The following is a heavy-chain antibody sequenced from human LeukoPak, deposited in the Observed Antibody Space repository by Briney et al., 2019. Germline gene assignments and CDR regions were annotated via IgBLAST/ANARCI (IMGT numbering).Heavy chain of an antibody. CDR1: AGSMRNHY. V-gene: IGHV4-59*11. CDR2: FYYTGGS. J-gene: IGHJ6*03. CDR3: SRNYFLYYYMDV. Sequence: SETLSLTCTVSAGSMRNHYWTWIRQSPGKGLEWIGYFYYTGGSQYNPSLKSRATMSLDTSKTQFSLRLSSVTAADTAVYYCSRNYFLYYYMDVWGTGTTVTVSS.